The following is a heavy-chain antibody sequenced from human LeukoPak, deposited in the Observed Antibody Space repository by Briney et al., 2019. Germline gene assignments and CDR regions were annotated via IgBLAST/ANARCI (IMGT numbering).Heavy chain of an antibody. J-gene: IGHJ4*02. CDR2: ITSSGATT. V-gene: IGHV3-23*01. CDR1: GFTISTYA. Sequence: PGGSLRLSCAASGFTISTYAMTWVRQPPGKGLEWVSSITSSGATTYYSGAVKRRFTISRDISKNTLYLQMTSLTAEDSAVYYCAKEFIAGDGHVDCDSWGQGTLVTVSS. D-gene: IGHD5-24*01. CDR3: AKEFIAGDGHVDCDS.